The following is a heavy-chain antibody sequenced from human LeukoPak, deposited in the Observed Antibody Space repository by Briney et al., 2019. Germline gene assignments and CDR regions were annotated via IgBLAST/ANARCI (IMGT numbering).Heavy chain of an antibody. D-gene: IGHD5-12*01. CDR2: IKQDGSEK. V-gene: IGHV3-7*01. Sequence: GGSLRLSCAASGFTFSSYWMSWVRQAPGKGLEWVANIKQDGSEKYYVDSVKGRFTFSRDNAKNSMYLQMSSLRAEDTAGYYCARGRGYSGYDSLDYWGQGTLVTVSS. CDR3: ARGRGYSGYDSLDY. CDR1: GFTFSSYW. J-gene: IGHJ4*02.